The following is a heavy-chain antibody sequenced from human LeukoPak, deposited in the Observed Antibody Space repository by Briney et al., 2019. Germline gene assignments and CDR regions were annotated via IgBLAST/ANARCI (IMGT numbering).Heavy chain of an antibody. V-gene: IGHV4-59*01. CDR2: IYYSGST. J-gene: IGHJ4*02. CDR1: GGSISSYY. Sequence: SETLSLTCTVSGGSISSYYWSWIRQPPGKGLEWIGYIYYSGSTNYNPSLKGRVTISIDTSKNQFSLKLSSVIAADTAVYYCARGGSSWTQNEYYFDYWGQGTLVTVSS. D-gene: IGHD6-13*01. CDR3: ARGGSSWTQNEYYFDY.